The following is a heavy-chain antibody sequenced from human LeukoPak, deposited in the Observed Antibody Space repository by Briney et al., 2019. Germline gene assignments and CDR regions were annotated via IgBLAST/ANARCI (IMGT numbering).Heavy chain of an antibody. Sequence: GGSLRLSCAASGFTFSSYAMHWVRQAPGKGLEWVANIKQDGSEKYYVDSVKGRFTISRDNAKNSLYLQMNSLRAEDTAVYYCARGGYYFDYWGQGTLVTVSS. V-gene: IGHV3-7*01. D-gene: IGHD3-10*01. J-gene: IGHJ4*02. CDR3: ARGGYYFDY. CDR1: GFTFSSYA. CDR2: IKQDGSEK.